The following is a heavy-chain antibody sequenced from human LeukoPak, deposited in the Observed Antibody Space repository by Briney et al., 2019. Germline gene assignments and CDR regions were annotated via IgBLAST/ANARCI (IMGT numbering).Heavy chain of an antibody. CDR1: GYTFTNYF. V-gene: IGHV1-46*01. CDR3: ARGSGSGSYYDAFNI. CDR2: INPSAGST. Sequence: ASVKVSCKASGYTFTNYFMHWVRQAPGQGLEWMGIINPSAGSTTYAQKFQGRVTMTRDTSTSTVYMELSSLRSEDTAVYYCARGSGSGSYYDAFNIWGQGTRVTVSS. D-gene: IGHD3-10*01. J-gene: IGHJ3*02.